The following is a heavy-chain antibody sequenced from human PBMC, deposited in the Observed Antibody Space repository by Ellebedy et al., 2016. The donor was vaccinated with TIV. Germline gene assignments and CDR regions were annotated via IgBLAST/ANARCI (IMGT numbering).Heavy chain of an antibody. CDR2: IKQDASER. V-gene: IGHV3-7*01. J-gene: IGHJ4*02. Sequence: GGSLRLSCGTSGFTFSNYWISWVRQAPGKGLEWVANIKQDASERYYVDSVKGRFSISRDNAKNSIYLQMNSLRDEDTAVYYCARDQWLGRAYYFDYWGQGTLVTVSS. CDR1: GFTFSNYW. CDR3: ARDQWLGRAYYFDY. D-gene: IGHD6-19*01.